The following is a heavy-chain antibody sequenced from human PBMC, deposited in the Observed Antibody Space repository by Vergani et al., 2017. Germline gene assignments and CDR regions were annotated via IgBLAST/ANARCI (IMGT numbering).Heavy chain of an antibody. CDR2: IIPVLGKT. V-gene: IGHV1-69*08. D-gene: IGHD2-21*02. CDR3: ARDPRGYGGDPEDDYYGMDV. J-gene: IGHJ6*02. Sequence: QVQLVQSGAEVKKPGSSVKVSCKASGATFRSNTISWVRQVPGQGLEWMGRIIPVLGKTKYAQDFQGRLTITADTSTSTAYMELTSLRYQDTAVYNCARDPRGYGGDPEDDYYGMDVWGQGTTVTVSS. CDR1: GATFRSNT.